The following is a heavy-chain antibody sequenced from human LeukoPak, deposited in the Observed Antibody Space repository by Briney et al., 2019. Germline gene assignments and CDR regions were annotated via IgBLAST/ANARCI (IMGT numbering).Heavy chain of an antibody. CDR3: ARARMHYYYYYMDA. CDR1: GFTFDDYG. CDR2: INWNGGST. Sequence: GGSLRLSCAASGFTFDDYGMSWVRQAPGKGLEWVSGINWNGGSTGYADSVKGRFTISRDNAKNSLYLQMNSLRAEDTALYYCARARMHYYYYYMDAWGKGTTVTVSS. D-gene: IGHD2-8*01. J-gene: IGHJ6*03. V-gene: IGHV3-20*04.